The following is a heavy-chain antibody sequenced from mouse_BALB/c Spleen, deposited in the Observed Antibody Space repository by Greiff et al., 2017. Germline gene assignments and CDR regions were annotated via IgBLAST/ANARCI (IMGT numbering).Heavy chain of an antibody. J-gene: IGHJ2*01. CDR2: ILPGSGST. V-gene: IGHV1-9*01. D-gene: IGHD2-1*01. Sequence: QVQLQQSGAELMKPGASVKISCKATGYTFSSYWIEWVKQRPGHGLEWIGEILPGSGSTNYNEKFKGKATFTADTSSNTAYMQLSSLTSEDSAGYYCARGNYGNYVGFDYWGQGTTLTVSS. CDR3: ARGNYGNYVGFDY. CDR1: GYTFSSYW.